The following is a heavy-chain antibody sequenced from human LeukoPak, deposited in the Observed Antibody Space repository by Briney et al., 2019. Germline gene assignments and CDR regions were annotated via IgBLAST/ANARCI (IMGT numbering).Heavy chain of an antibody. CDR3: ARGGAIAAAGTYRRFDY. CDR2: INHSGST. J-gene: IGHJ4*02. CDR1: GGSFSGYY. D-gene: IGHD6-13*01. Sequence: SETPSLTCAVYGGSFSGYYWSWIRQPPGKGLEWIGEINHSGSTNYNPSLKSRVTISVDTSKNQFSLKLSSVTAADTAVYYCARGGAIAAAGTYRRFDYWGQGTLVTVSS. V-gene: IGHV4-34*01.